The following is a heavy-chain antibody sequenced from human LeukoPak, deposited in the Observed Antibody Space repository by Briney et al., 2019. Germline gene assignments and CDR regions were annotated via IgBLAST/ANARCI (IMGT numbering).Heavy chain of an antibody. V-gene: IGHV3-11*04. D-gene: IGHD2-21*02. CDR3: AREVVATATSSIPDY. J-gene: IGHJ4*02. CDR1: GFTFSDYY. Sequence: GGSLRLSCAASGFTFSDYYMSWIRQAPGKGLEWVSYISSSGSTIYYADSVKGRFTISRDNAKNSLYLQMNSLRAEDTAVYYCAREVVATATSSIPDYWGQGTLVTVSS. CDR2: ISSSGSTI.